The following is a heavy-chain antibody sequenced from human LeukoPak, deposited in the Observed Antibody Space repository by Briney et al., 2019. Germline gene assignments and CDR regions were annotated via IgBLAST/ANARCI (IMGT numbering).Heavy chain of an antibody. CDR2: IYSGGST. D-gene: IGHD5-18*01. CDR1: GFTVSSNY. J-gene: IGHJ4*02. V-gene: IGHV3-66*01. Sequence: PGGSLRLSCTASGFTVSSNYMSWVRQAPGKGLEWVSVIYSGGSTYYADSVKSRFTISRGNSKNTLYLQMNSLRAEDTAVYYCAREYNYGFARYFDYWGQGTLVTVSS. CDR3: AREYNYGFARYFDY.